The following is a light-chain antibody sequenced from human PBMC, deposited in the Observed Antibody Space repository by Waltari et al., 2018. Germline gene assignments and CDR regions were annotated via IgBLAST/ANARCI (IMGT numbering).Light chain of an antibody. CDR3: QQSDSTPFP. CDR1: QSISSY. Sequence: DIQMTQSPSSLSASVGERVTITCRASQSISSYLNWYQKKPGKAPKLLIYAASSLQSGATSRFSSSGSGTDSTLTISSLQPEDFAPYDCQQSDSTPFPFGQGTRLESK. V-gene: IGKV1-39*01. CDR2: AAS. J-gene: IGKJ5*01.